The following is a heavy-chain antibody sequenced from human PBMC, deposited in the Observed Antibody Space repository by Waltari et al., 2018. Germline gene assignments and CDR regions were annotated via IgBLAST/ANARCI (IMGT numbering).Heavy chain of an antibody. D-gene: IGHD6-13*01. CDR3: ARRGWYSRWVNDAFDI. J-gene: IGHJ3*02. Sequence: QVQLQESGPGLVKPSETLSLTCAVSGYSISSGYYWGWIRQPPGKGLEWIGSIYHSGSASSNPSLKSRVTISVDTSKNQFSLKLSSLTAADTAVYYCARRGWYSRWVNDAFDIWGQVTMVTVSS. CDR1: GYSISSGYY. CDR2: IYHSGSA. V-gene: IGHV4-38-2*01.